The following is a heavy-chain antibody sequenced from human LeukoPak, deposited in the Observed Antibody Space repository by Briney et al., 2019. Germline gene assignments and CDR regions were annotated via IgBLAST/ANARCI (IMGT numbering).Heavy chain of an antibody. V-gene: IGHV3-30-3*01. Sequence: GGSLRLSCAASGFTFSSYAMHWVRQAPGKGLEWVAVISYDGSNKYYADSVKGRFTISRDNSKNTLYLQMNSLRAEDTAVYYCARDGGYYGSGSYTPDYYYYYGMDVWGQGTTVTVSS. CDR3: ARDGGYYGSGSYTPDYYYYYGMDV. J-gene: IGHJ6*02. CDR1: GFTFSSYA. D-gene: IGHD3-10*01. CDR2: ISYDGSNK.